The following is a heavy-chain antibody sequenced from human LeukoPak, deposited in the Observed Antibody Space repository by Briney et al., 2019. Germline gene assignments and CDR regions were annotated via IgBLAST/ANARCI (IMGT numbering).Heavy chain of an antibody. J-gene: IGHJ4*02. D-gene: IGHD6-13*01. CDR3: ARGSALAPGYSSSWYDY. CDR2: INWNGGST. CDR1: GFTFDDYG. V-gene: IGHV3-20*01. Sequence: PGGSLRLSCAASGFTFDDYGMSWVRQAPGKGLEWVSGINWNGGSTGYADSVKGRFTISRDNAKNSLYLQMNSLRAEDTALYHCARGSALAPGYSSSWYDYWGQGTLVTVSS.